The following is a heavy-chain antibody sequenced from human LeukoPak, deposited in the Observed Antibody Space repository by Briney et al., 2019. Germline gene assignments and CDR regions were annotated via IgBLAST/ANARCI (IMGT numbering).Heavy chain of an antibody. CDR1: GFTFSSYW. CDR2: IKQDGSEK. J-gene: IGHJ6*04. CDR3: SYGSGSYNPLMDV. Sequence: QSGGSLRLSCAASGFTFSSYWMSWVRQAPGKGLEWVANIKQDGSEKYYVDSVKGRFTISRDNAKNSLYLQMNSLKTEDTAVYYCSYGSGSYNPLMDVWGKGTTVTVSS. V-gene: IGHV3-7*03. D-gene: IGHD3-10*01.